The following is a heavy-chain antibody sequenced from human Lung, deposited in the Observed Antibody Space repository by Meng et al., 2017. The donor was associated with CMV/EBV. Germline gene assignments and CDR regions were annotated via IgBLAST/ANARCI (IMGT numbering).Heavy chain of an antibody. V-gene: IGHV3-30*02. CDR1: GFTFNDYG. D-gene: IGHD2-15*01. Sequence: GGSLRLXCATSGFTFNDYGMHWVRQAPGKGLEWVAFIGYGGSNKYTAESVKGRFSISRDNSKNTLFLQMDSLRLEDTAVYYCAKGGPLVVPFFGREVWGQRTXVTGAS. CDR3: AKGGPLVVPFFGREV. CDR2: IGYGGSNK. J-gene: IGHJ6*02.